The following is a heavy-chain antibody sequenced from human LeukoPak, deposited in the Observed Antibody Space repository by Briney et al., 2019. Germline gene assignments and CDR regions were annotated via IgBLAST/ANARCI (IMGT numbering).Heavy chain of an antibody. CDR3: ARSGYTISAYHSDF. D-gene: IGHD5-18*01. J-gene: IGHJ4*02. Sequence: PSETLSLTCDVSGVSIQSYWWSWVRKPAGKGLEWIGRIYTTGRTNYSPSFQSRVTMSIDVSSNQFTLTLRSVTAAETAVYYCARSGYTISAYHSDFWGQGAPVTVSS. CDR1: GVSIQSYW. CDR2: IYTTGRT. V-gene: IGHV4-4*07.